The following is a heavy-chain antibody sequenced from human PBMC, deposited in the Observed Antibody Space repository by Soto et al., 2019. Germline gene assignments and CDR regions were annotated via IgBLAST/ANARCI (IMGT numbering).Heavy chain of an antibody. D-gene: IGHD3-16*02. CDR3: ATDLFPDYADAWVTFRPADY. CDR1: GYTLTGLS. CDR2: FDAEDGAA. V-gene: IGHV1-24*01. Sequence: ASVKVSWKVSGYTLTGLSMHWARQAPGKGLEWMGVFDAEDGAASYAQNFQGRVTMTVDTSTDTAYMEVTSLRSEDTAVYYCATDLFPDYADAWVTFRPADYWGQGTQVTVSS. J-gene: IGHJ4*02.